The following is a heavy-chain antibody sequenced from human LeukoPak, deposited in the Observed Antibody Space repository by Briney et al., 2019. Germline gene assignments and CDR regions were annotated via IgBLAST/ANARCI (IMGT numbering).Heavy chain of an antibody. CDR1: GGSISSYY. J-gene: IGHJ5*02. CDR3: ARLNYGSGSYGNWFDP. Sequence: SETLSLTCTVSGGSISSYYWSWIRQPPGKRLEWIGYIYYSGSTNYNPSLKSRVTISVDTSKNQFSLKLSSVTAADTAVYYCARLNYGSGSYGNWFDPWGQGTLVTVSS. V-gene: IGHV4-59*12. D-gene: IGHD3-10*01. CDR2: IYYSGST.